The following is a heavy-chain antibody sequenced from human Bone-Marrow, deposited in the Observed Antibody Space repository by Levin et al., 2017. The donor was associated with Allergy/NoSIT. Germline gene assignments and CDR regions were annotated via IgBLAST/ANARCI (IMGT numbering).Heavy chain of an antibody. CDR3: ARAPDTAMANFDY. J-gene: IGHJ4*02. CDR1: GGSISSGDYY. Sequence: SETLSLTCTVSGGSISSGDYYWSWIRQPPGTGLEWIGYIYYSGSTYYNPSLKSRVTISVDTSKNQFSLKLSSVTAADTAVYYCARAPDTAMANFDYWGQGTLVTVSS. D-gene: IGHD5-18*01. CDR2: IYYSGST. V-gene: IGHV4-30-4*01.